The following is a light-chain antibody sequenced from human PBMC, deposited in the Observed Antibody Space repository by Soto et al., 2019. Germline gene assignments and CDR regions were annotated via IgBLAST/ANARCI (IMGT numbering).Light chain of an antibody. V-gene: IGLV2-14*01. J-gene: IGLJ1*01. CDR1: SSDIGSYSY. CDR2: EVS. CDR3: SSYTTSTTLV. Sequence: QSALTQPASVSGSPGQSIIISCSGTSSDIGSYSYVSWYQQHPGKAPKLMIHEVSYRPSGVSNRFSGSKSGNTASLTISGLQADDEADYYCSSYTTSTTLVFGTGTKVTVL.